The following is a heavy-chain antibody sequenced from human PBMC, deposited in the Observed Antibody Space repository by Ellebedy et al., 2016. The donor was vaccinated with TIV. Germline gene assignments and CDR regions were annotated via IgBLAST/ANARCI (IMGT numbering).Heavy chain of an antibody. Sequence: SETLSLTXTVSGGSISSFYWTWIRQPAGGGLEWIGRIYSSGSTDYSPSLKSRLSMSVDVSKNQFSLNLSSLTAADTAVYYCARVRSHYVEALDIWGHGTMVTVSS. CDR1: GGSISSFY. V-gene: IGHV4-4*07. CDR2: IYSSGST. CDR3: ARVRSHYVEALDI. D-gene: IGHD1-26*01. J-gene: IGHJ3*02.